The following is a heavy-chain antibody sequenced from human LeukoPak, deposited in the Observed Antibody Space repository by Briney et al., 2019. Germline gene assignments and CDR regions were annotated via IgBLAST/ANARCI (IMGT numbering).Heavy chain of an antibody. J-gene: IGHJ4*02. CDR1: GFTLSYYS. Sequence: GGSLRLSCAASGFTLSYYSVTWVRQAPGKGLEWVSAIMSSGTYIYYADSVKGRFTISRDNAKNSLYLQMNSLRAEDTAVYYCARLREVVIIPAAVDYWGQGTLVTVSS. V-gene: IGHV3-21*01. D-gene: IGHD2-2*01. CDR2: IMSSGTYI. CDR3: ARLREVVIIPAAVDY.